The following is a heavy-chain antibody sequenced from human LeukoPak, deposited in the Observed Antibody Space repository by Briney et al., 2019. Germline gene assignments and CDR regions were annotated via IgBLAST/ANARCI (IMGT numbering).Heavy chain of an antibody. V-gene: IGHV3-66*01. J-gene: IGHJ1*01. CDR1: GFTVSTNY. Sequence: GGSLRLSCAASGFTVSTNYMSWVRQAPGKGLEGVSVIYSGGSTYYADSVKGRFTISRDNSKNMLYLQMNSLRAEDTAVYYCARDSLWCSTTSCYMEYFQHWGQGTLLTVSS. D-gene: IGHD2-2*02. CDR2: IYSGGST. CDR3: ARDSLWCSTTSCYMEYFQH.